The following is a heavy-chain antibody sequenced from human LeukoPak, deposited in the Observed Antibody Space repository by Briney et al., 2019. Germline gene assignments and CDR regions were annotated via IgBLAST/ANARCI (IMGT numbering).Heavy chain of an antibody. D-gene: IGHD3-22*01. Sequence: GGSLRLSCAASGFTFSSYSMNWVRQAPGKGLEWVSSISSSSSYIYYADSVKGRFTISRDNSKNTLYLQMNSLRSEDTAVYYCARARMIVLNWFDPWGQGTLVTVSS. V-gene: IGHV3-21*04. CDR1: GFTFSSYS. CDR3: ARARMIVLNWFDP. CDR2: ISSSSSYI. J-gene: IGHJ5*02.